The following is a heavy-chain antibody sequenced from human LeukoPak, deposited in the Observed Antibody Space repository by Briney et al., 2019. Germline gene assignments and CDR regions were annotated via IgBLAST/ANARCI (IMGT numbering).Heavy chain of an antibody. D-gene: IGHD3-3*01. CDR1: GFTFSSYW. V-gene: IGHV3-7*01. J-gene: IGHJ4*02. CDR2: IKQDGSEK. Sequence: GGSLRLSCAASGFTFSSYWMSWVRQAPEKGLEWVANIKQDGSEKYYVDSVKGRFTISRDNAKNSLYLQMNSLRAEDTAVYYCAREDSKDFWRGYSHDYWGQGTLVTVSS. CDR3: AREDSKDFWRGYSHDY.